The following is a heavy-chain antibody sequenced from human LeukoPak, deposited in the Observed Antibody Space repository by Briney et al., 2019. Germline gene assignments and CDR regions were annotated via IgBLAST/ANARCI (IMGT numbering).Heavy chain of an antibody. J-gene: IGHJ5*02. Sequence: SETLSLTCAVYGGSFSVYYWSWIRQPPGKGLEWIGEINHSGSTNYNPSLKSRVTISVDTSKNQFSLKLSSVTAADTAVYYCARASSQYQLLPGGWFDPRGQGTLVTVSS. CDR2: INHSGST. V-gene: IGHV4-34*01. CDR3: ARASSQYQLLPGGWFDP. CDR1: GGSFSVYY. D-gene: IGHD2-2*01.